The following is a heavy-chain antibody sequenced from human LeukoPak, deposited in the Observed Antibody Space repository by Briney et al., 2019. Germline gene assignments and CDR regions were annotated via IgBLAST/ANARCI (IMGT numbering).Heavy chain of an antibody. D-gene: IGHD3-22*01. Sequence: GGSLRLSCAASGFTFSSYSMNWVRQAPGKGLEWVSSISSSSIYKYYADSVKGRFTISRDNAKKSLYPQMNSLRAEDTAVYYCARSRYDSSGYYGIIGNWGQGALVTVSS. V-gene: IGHV3-21*01. J-gene: IGHJ4*02. CDR1: GFTFSSYS. CDR3: ARSRYDSSGYYGIIGN. CDR2: ISSSSIYK.